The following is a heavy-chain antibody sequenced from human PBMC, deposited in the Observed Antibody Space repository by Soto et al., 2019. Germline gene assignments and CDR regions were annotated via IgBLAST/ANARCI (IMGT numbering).Heavy chain of an antibody. CDR2: ISAYTGKA. V-gene: IGHV1-18*04. CDR3: ARGRGNSAVITTFDY. J-gene: IGHJ4*02. CDR1: GYVFISYG. D-gene: IGHD3-16*01. Sequence: QVQLVQSGPEVKKPGASVKVSCKTSGYVFISYGISWVRQAPGHGLEWVGWISAYTGKADYAQKFQGRVTITADDSTSTVYMELSSLRSEDTALYYCARGRGNSAVITTFDYWGQGTLVTVSS.